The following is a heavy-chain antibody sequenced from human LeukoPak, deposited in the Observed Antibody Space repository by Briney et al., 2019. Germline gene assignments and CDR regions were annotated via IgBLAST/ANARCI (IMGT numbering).Heavy chain of an antibody. CDR2: ISYDGSNK. CDR1: GFTFSNYA. D-gene: IGHD4-11*01. V-gene: IGHV3-30*04. J-gene: IGHJ6*03. Sequence: GGSLRLSCAASGFTFSNYAMHWVRQAPGKGLEWVAAISYDGSNKYYADSVKGRFTISRDNSKNTLYLQMNSLRVEETAVYYCARRSTVIAGYYYMDVWGKGTTVTVSS. CDR3: ARRSTVIAGYYYMDV.